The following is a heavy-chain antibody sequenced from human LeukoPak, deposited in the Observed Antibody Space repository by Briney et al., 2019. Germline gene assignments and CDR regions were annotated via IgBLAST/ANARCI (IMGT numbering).Heavy chain of an antibody. D-gene: IGHD1-26*01. CDR1: GFPFSSYW. CDR2: INIDGSNT. J-gene: IGHJ4*02. CDR3: ARSLGGAYDY. Sequence: GGSLRLSCAASGFPFSSYWMHWVRQAPGKGLVWVSRINIDGSNTNYADSVKGRFTISRDNPKNTLYLQMDSLRAEDTAVYYCARSLGGAYDYWGQGTLVTVSS. V-gene: IGHV3-74*01.